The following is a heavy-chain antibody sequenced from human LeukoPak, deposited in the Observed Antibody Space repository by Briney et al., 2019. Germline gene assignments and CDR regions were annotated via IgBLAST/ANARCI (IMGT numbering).Heavy chain of an antibody. CDR3: TKDLTFRGYSGYDPFDS. Sequence: PGRSLRLSCAASGFTFDDYAMHWVRQAPGKGLEWVSGISWNSGSMGYAGSVRGRFTISRDNAMNSLYLQMNSLRAEDTALYYCTKDLTFRGYSGYDPFDSWGQGTLVTVST. CDR2: ISWNSGSM. CDR1: GFTFDDYA. J-gene: IGHJ4*02. D-gene: IGHD5-12*01. V-gene: IGHV3-9*01.